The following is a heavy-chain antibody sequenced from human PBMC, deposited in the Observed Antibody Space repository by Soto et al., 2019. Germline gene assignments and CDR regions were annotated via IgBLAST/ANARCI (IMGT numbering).Heavy chain of an antibody. Sequence: QVQLVESGGGVVQPGRSLRLSCAASGFTFSSYGMHWVRQAPGKGLEWVAVISYDGSNKYYADSVKGRFTISRDNSKNTLYLQMNSLRAEDTAVYYCAKAEDSVVVVAATDYWGQGTLVTVSS. J-gene: IGHJ4*02. V-gene: IGHV3-30*18. CDR2: ISYDGSNK. CDR1: GFTFSSYG. CDR3: AKAEDSVVVVAATDY. D-gene: IGHD2-15*01.